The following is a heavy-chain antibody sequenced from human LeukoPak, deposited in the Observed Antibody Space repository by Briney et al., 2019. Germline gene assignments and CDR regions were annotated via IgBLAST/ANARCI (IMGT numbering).Heavy chain of an antibody. CDR2: IKQDGSTK. D-gene: IGHD1-26*01. V-gene: IGHV3-7*01. Sequence: PGGTLRLSCAASGFTFTNSWMAWVRQAPGKGLEWVANIKQDGSTKHYADSLKGRSTISRDNPRNSLYLQMNSLRADDTAVYYCARDTDGSLDYWGQGILVTVAS. CDR3: ARDTDGSLDY. CDR1: GFTFTNSW. J-gene: IGHJ4*02.